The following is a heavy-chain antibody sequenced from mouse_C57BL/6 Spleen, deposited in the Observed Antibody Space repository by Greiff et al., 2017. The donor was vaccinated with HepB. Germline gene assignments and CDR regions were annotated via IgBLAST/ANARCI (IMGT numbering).Heavy chain of an antibody. V-gene: IGHV1-50*01. Sequence: QVQLQQPGAELVKPGASVKLSCKASGYTFTSYWMQWVKQRPGQGLEWIGEIDPSDSYTNYNQKFKGKATLTVDTSSSTAYMQLSSLTSEDSAVYYCARRATRYYYGSSYFDYWGQGTTLTVSS. J-gene: IGHJ2*01. D-gene: IGHD1-1*01. CDR3: ARRATRYYYGSSYFDY. CDR1: GYTFTSYW. CDR2: IDPSDSYT.